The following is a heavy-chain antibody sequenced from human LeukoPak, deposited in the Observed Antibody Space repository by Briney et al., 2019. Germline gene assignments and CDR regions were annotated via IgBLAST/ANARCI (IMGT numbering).Heavy chain of an antibody. J-gene: IGHJ5*02. D-gene: IGHD2-2*01. CDR1: GYTFTGYY. V-gene: IGHV1-2*02. Sequence: ASVKVSCKASGYTFTGYYMHWVRQAPGQGLERMGWINPNSGGTNYAQKFQGRVTMTRDTSISTAYMELSRLRSDDTAVYYCARVWVVRTYCSSTSCPNGNWFDPWGQGTLVTVSS. CDR3: ARVWVVRTYCSSTSCPNGNWFDP. CDR2: INPNSGGT.